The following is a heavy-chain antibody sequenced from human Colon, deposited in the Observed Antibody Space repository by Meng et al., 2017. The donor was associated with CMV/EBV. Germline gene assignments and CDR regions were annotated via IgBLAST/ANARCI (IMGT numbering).Heavy chain of an antibody. Sequence: SETLSLTCTVSGDSIRTYWWSWIRQSPGKGLEWIGYIHHSGTTNHNPSLRSRVIMSVDTSNNQFSLKLTSVTAADTAVYYCARDSDHYGSSTYNWFDPWGQGILVTVSS. J-gene: IGHJ5*02. D-gene: IGHD3-10*01. CDR2: IHHSGTT. V-gene: IGHV4-59*01. CDR1: GDSIRTYW. CDR3: ARDSDHYGSSTYNWFDP.